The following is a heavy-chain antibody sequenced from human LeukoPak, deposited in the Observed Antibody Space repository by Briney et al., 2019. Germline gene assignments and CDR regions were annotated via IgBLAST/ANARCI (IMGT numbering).Heavy chain of an antibody. CDR3: AKEGEGRLLEWPARDWFDP. CDR2: ISGSGGST. J-gene: IGHJ5*02. Sequence: GGSLRLSCAASGFTFSSCAISWVRQAPGKGLEWVSAISGSGGSTYYADSVKGRFTISRDNSKNTLYLQMNSLRAEDTAVYYCAKEGEGRLLEWPARDWFDPWGQGTLVTVSS. D-gene: IGHD3-3*01. CDR1: GFTFSSCA. V-gene: IGHV3-23*01.